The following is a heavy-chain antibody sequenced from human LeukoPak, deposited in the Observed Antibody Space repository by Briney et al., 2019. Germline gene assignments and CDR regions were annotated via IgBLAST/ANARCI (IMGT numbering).Heavy chain of an antibody. CDR2: INPNSGGT. V-gene: IGHV1-2*02. Sequence: GASVTVSFKSSGYTFTDYYMHWVRQARGQGLEWMGWINPNSGGTDYAQKSQGRVTMTRDTSISTAYMEVSRLRSDDTAVFYCARDYYDCSGYSRFDPWGQGTLVTVSS. CDR3: ARDYYDCSGYSRFDP. D-gene: IGHD3-22*01. CDR1: GYTFTDYY. J-gene: IGHJ5*02.